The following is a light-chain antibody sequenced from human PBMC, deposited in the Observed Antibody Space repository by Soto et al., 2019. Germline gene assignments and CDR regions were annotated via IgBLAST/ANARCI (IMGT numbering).Light chain of an antibody. CDR2: EAN. Sequence: QSALTQPASVSGSPGQSITISCTGGSSDIGSHNLVSWYQQYPGKAPKPMIFEANKRPSGVSNRFSGSKSGNTASLTVSGLQADDEADYYCCSYVGTTTIFGGGTKLTVL. CDR1: SSDIGSHNL. V-gene: IGLV2-23*01. J-gene: IGLJ2*01. CDR3: CSYVGTTTI.